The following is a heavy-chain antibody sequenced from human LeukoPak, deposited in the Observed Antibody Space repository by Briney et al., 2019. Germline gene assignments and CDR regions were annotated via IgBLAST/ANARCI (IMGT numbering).Heavy chain of an antibody. Sequence: SETLSLTCTVSGGSISSYYWSWIRQPPGKGLEWIGYIYYGGSTNYNPSLKSRVTTSEDTSKNQFSLKLSSVTAADTAVYYCARVGSGGTSYYFDYWGQGALVTVSS. CDR2: IYYGGST. V-gene: IGHV4-59*01. CDR1: GGSISSYY. J-gene: IGHJ4*02. CDR3: ARVGSGGTSYYFDY. D-gene: IGHD1-26*01.